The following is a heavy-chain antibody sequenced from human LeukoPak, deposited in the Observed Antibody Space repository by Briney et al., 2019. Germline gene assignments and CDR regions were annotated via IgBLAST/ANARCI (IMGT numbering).Heavy chain of an antibody. D-gene: IGHD3-16*01. CDR1: GFTFSSYA. Sequence: GGSLRLSCAASGFTFSSYAMSWVRQAPGKGLEWVSVIYSGGSTYYADSVKGRFTISRDNSKNTLYLQMNSLRAEDTAVYYCARATYDYVWGSYFDYWGQGTLVTVSS. CDR3: ARATYDYVWGSYFDY. J-gene: IGHJ4*02. V-gene: IGHV3-53*01. CDR2: IYSGGST.